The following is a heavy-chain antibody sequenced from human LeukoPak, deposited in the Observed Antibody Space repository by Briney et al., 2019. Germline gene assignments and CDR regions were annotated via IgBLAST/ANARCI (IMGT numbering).Heavy chain of an antibody. D-gene: IGHD2-15*01. CDR2: IIPIFGTA. V-gene: IGHV1-69*01. CDR3: ARVLDCSGGSCYRRAVKHWFDP. J-gene: IGHJ5*02. CDR1: GGTFSSYA. Sequence: SVKVSCKASGGTFSSYAISWVRQAPGQGLEWMGGIIPIFGTANYAQKFQGRVTITADESASTAYMELSSLRSEDTAVYYCARVLDCSGGSCYRRAVKHWFDPWGQGTLVTVSS.